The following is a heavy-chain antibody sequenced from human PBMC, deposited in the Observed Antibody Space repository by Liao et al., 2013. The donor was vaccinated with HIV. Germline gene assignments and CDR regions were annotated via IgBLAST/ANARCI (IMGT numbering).Heavy chain of an antibody. D-gene: IGHD7-27*01. Sequence: QVQLQESGPGLVKPSETLSLTCTVSGGSISGYYWSWIRQSPGKGLEWIGEINHSGRTNHNPSLKSRVIISVDTSKNQFSLKLSSVTAADTAVYYCARGTDLGTFYYYYYYMDVWGTGTTVTVS. J-gene: IGHJ6*03. CDR1: GGSISGYY. CDR2: INHSGRT. CDR3: ARGTDLGTFYYYYYYMDV. V-gene: IGHV4-34*01.